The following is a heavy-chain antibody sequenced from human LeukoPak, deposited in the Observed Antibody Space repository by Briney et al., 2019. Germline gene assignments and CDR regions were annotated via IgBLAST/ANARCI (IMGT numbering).Heavy chain of an antibody. CDR1: GGTFSSYA. J-gene: IGHJ4*02. Sequence: ASVKVSCKASGGTFSSYAISWVRQAPGQGLEWMGIINPSGGSTSYAQKFQGRVTMTRDTSTSTVYMELSSLRSEDTAVYYRARRLLWFGETLGYWGQGTLVTVSS. CDR2: INPSGGST. D-gene: IGHD3-10*01. CDR3: ARRLLWFGETLGY. V-gene: IGHV1-46*03.